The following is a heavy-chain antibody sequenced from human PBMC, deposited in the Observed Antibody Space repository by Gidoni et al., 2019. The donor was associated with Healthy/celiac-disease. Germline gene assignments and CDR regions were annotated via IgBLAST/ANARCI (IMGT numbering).Heavy chain of an antibody. CDR1: GFTFSDYT. D-gene: IGHD5-12*01. CDR3: ARVKATEATILYGMDV. J-gene: IGHJ6*02. CDR2: TSGRSSYI. Sequence: EVQLVESGGGLVKPGGSLRVSCAAAGFTFSDYTMTWVRQAPGKGLGWVSSTSGRSSYIYSADSLKGRFTISRDNANNALFLQMNSLSAEYTAVYYCARVKATEATILYGMDVWGQGTTVTVSS. V-gene: IGHV3-21*01.